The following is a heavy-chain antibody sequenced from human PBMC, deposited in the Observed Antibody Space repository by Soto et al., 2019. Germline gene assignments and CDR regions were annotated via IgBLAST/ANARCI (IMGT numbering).Heavy chain of an antibody. CDR2: LNSDGTSA. CDR1: GFTFSSDW. V-gene: IGHV3-74*01. D-gene: IGHD3-10*01. Sequence: EVQLVESGGGLVQPGGSLRLSCAGSGFTFSSDWMHWVRQDPGKGLVWVSRLNSDGTSANYADSVKGRFTISRDNAKNTLFLKMNSLTAEDTALYYCARGRDGWFGFDYWGQGTLVTVSS. J-gene: IGHJ4*02. CDR3: ARGRDGWFGFDY.